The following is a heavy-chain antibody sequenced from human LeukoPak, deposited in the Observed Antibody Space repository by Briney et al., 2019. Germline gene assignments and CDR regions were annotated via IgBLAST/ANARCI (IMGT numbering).Heavy chain of an antibody. CDR2: ISGSGGST. J-gene: IGHJ6*03. Sequence: GGSLRLSCAASGFAFSSYAMSWVRQAPGKGLEWVSAISGSGGSTYYADSVKGRFTISRDNSKNTLYLQMNSLRAEDTAVYYCAKPPMVVIRTTYYYMDVWGKGTTVTVSS. D-gene: IGHD4-23*01. V-gene: IGHV3-23*01. CDR1: GFAFSSYA. CDR3: AKPPMVVIRTTYYYMDV.